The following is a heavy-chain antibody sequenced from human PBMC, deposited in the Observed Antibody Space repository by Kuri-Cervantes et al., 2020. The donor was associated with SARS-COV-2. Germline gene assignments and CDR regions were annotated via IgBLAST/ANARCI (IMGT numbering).Heavy chain of an antibody. D-gene: IGHD6-6*01. V-gene: IGHV4-59*08. J-gene: IGHJ4*02. CDR2: IYYRGST. CDR3: ARHEYSSSHYFDY. Sequence: GSLRLSCTVSGGSIRSYYWSWIRQPPGKGLEWIGYIYYRGSTNYNPSLKSRVTISVDTSKNQFSLKLSSVTAADTAVYYCARHEYSSSHYFDYWGQGTLVTVSS. CDR1: GGSIRSYY.